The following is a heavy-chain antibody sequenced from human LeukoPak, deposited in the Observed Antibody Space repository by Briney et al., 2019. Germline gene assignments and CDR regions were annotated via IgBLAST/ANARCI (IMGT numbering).Heavy chain of an antibody. CDR3: TELTSMVEQY. Sequence: GGSLRLSCDASGFTFSSYWMHWVRQVPGKGLVWVSRINSDGSSTRYADSVKGRFTISRDNAKNTLYLQMNSLRAEDTALYYCTELTSMVEQYWGQGTLVTVSS. CDR2: INSDGSST. D-gene: IGHD4/OR15-4a*01. V-gene: IGHV3-74*01. J-gene: IGHJ4*02. CDR1: GFTFSSYW.